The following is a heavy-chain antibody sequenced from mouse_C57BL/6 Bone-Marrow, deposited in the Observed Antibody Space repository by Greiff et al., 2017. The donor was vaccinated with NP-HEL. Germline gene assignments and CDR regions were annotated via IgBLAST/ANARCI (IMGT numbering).Heavy chain of an antibody. CDR3: TANWDTP. J-gene: IGHJ3*01. D-gene: IGHD4-1*01. V-gene: IGHV14-4*01. CDR2: LDPENGDT. Sequence: EVQLQQSGAELVRPGASVKLSCTASGFHIKDDYMHWVKQRPEQGLEWIGWLDPENGDTEYASKFQGKATITADTSSNTAYLQLSSLTSEDTAVYYCTANWDTPWGQGTLVTVSA. CDR1: GFHIKDDY.